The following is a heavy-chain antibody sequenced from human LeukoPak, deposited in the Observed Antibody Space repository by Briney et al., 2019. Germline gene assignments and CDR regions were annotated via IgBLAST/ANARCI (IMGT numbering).Heavy chain of an antibody. D-gene: IGHD4-17*01. Sequence: GGSLRLSCAASGFILSNYSMNWVRQAPGKGLEWVSSISSSSSYIYYADSVKGRFTISRDNAKNSLYLQMNSLRAEDTAVYYCARDITVTTHYYYYGMDVWGQGTTVTVSS. CDR1: GFILSNYS. V-gene: IGHV3-21*04. CDR3: ARDITVTTHYYYYGMDV. CDR2: ISSSSSYI. J-gene: IGHJ6*02.